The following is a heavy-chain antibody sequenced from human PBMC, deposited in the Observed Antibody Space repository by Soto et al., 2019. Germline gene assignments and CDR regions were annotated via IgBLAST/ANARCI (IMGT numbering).Heavy chain of an antibody. Sequence: QVQLVESGGGVVQPGRSLRLSCAASGLTFSTYGMHWVRQAPGKGLEWVAVISYDGSNKYYADSVKGRFTISRDNSKNTLYLQMNSLRAEDTAVCYCAKGEWELKSWGQGTLVTVSS. CDR3: AKGEWELKS. CDR1: GLTFSTYG. J-gene: IGHJ4*02. CDR2: ISYDGSNK. V-gene: IGHV3-30*18. D-gene: IGHD1-26*01.